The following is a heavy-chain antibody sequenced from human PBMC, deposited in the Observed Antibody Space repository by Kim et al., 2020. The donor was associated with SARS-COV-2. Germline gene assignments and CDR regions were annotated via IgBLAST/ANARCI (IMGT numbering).Heavy chain of an antibody. CDR3: ARRIRRGVITSPIDY. D-gene: IGHD3-10*01. Sequence: SETLSLTCTVSGGSISSSSYYWGWIRQPPGKGLEWIGSIYYSGSTYYNPSLKSRVTISVDTSKNQFSLKLSSVTAADTAVYYCARRIRRGVITSPIDYWGQGTLVTVSS. CDR1: GGSISSSSYY. J-gene: IGHJ4*02. V-gene: IGHV4-39*01. CDR2: IYYSGST.